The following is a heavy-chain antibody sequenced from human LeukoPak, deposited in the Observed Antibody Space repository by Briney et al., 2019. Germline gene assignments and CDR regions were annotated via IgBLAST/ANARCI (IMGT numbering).Heavy chain of an antibody. D-gene: IGHD1-26*01. V-gene: IGHV3-23*01. J-gene: IGHJ4*02. Sequence: GGSLRLSCAASGFTFSSYGMSCVRQTPGKGLEWVSVIRGSGVYALYADSVKGRLTISRDNSKNTLYLQMNSLRAEDTAIYFCATKTSGTYGYFEYWGQGTLVTVSS. CDR3: ATKTSGTYGYFEY. CDR1: GFTFSSYG. CDR2: IRGSGVYA.